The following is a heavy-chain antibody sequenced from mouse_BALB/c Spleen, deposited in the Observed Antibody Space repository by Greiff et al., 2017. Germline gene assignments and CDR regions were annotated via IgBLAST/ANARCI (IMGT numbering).Heavy chain of an antibody. V-gene: IGHV1-87*01. Sequence: QVQLQQSGAELARPGASVKLSCKASGYTFTSYWMQWVKQRPGQGLEWIGAIYPGDGDTRYTQKFKGKATLTADKSSSTAYMQLSSLTSEDSAVYYCTRRGDGYSFAYWGQGTLVTVSA. CDR2: IYPGDGDT. D-gene: IGHD2-3*01. J-gene: IGHJ3*01. CDR1: GYTFTSYW. CDR3: TRRGDGYSFAY.